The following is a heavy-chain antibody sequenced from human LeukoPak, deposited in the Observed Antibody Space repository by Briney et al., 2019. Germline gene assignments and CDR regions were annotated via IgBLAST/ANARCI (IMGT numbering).Heavy chain of an antibody. D-gene: IGHD3-3*01. Sequence: SETLSLTCTVSGGSISRADYYWSWIRQPPGKGLEWIGYIYYSGSTYYNPSLKSRATISIDTSKNQFSPKLSSVTAADTAVYYCARDSDFWSGYYYFDYWGQGTLVTVSS. CDR2: IYYSGST. V-gene: IGHV4-30-4*08. CDR3: ARDSDFWSGYYYFDY. CDR1: GGSISRADYY. J-gene: IGHJ4*02.